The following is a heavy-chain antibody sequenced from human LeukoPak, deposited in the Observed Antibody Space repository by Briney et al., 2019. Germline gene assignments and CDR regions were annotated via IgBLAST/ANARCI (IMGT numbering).Heavy chain of an antibody. J-gene: IGHJ6*03. CDR2: IYYSGST. D-gene: IGHD2-21*02. Sequence: SETLSLTCTVSGGSLSSYYWSWIRQPPGKGLEWIGYIYYSGSTNYNPSLKSRVTISVDTSKHQFSLKLSSVTAADTAVYYCARASPRGDHMDVWGKGTTVTVSS. CDR1: GGSLSSYY. CDR3: ARASPRGDHMDV. V-gene: IGHV4-59*01.